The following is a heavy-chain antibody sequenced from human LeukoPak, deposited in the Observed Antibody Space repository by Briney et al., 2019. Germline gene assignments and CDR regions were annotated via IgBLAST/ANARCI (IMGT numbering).Heavy chain of an antibody. J-gene: IGHJ4*02. CDR1: GGSISSSHW. CDR2: IYHTGST. D-gene: IGHD6-13*01. V-gene: IGHV4-4*02. CDR3: AIQDITTAGTGRFDY. Sequence: SETLSLTCAVSGGSISSSHWWTWVRQPPGKGLEWIGEIYHTGSTNYNPSLKSRVTISVDKSKNHFSLNLSPVTAADTAVYYCAIQDITTAGTGRFDYWGQGTLVTVSS.